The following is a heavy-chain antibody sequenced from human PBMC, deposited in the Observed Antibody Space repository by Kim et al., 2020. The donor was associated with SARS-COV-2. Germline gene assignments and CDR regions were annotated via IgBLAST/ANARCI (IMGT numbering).Heavy chain of an antibody. CDR1: GYTSTTYA. J-gene: IGHJ4*02. D-gene: IGHD5-12*01. V-gene: IGHV1-3*01. CDR3: ARDSGYDRNDFDY. CDR2: INAGNGNT. Sequence: ASVKVSCKASGYTSTTYAMHWVRQAPGQRLEWMGWINAGNGNTKYSQKFQGRVTITRDTSASTVYVELSSLRSEDTAVYYCARDSGYDRNDFDYWGQGTLVTVSS.